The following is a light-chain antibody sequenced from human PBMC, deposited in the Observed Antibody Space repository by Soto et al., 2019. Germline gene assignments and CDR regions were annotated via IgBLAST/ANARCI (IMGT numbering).Light chain of an antibody. CDR3: QKYNSAPWT. Sequence: DIQVTQSPSSLSASVGDRVTITCRASQGISNYLAWYQQKPGKVPKLLIYGASTLQSGVPSRFSGSGSGTDFNLTISSLQPEDVATYYCQKYNSAPWTFGRGTKVEIK. J-gene: IGKJ1*01. CDR2: GAS. CDR1: QGISNY. V-gene: IGKV1-27*01.